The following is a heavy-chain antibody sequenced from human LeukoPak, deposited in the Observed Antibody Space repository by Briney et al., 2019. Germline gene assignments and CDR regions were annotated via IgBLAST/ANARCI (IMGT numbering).Heavy chain of an antibody. J-gene: IGHJ4*02. CDR1: GASISTYY. D-gene: IGHD2-21*01. Sequence: PSETLSLTCSVSGASISTYYWSWTRQPPGKGLEWIGYISYSGSTNYNPSLKSRVTISADTSKDQFSLRLSSLNAADTAVYYCARRWCSGGACYPWHFDFWGQGTLVTVSS. V-gene: IGHV4-59*12. CDR3: ARRWCSGGACYPWHFDF. CDR2: ISYSGST.